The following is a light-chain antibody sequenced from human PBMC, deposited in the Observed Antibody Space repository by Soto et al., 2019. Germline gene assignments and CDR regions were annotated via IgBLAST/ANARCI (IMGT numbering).Light chain of an antibody. CDR2: DAS. J-gene: IGKJ1*01. V-gene: IGKV3-11*01. CDR1: QSVSSY. Sequence: EIVLTQSPATLSLSPGERATLSCRASQSVSSYLAWYQQKPGQAPRLLIYDASNRATGIPARFSGSGSGTDFTLTISSLEPEDFAVYYCQHYDSLRWTFGLGTKVDIK. CDR3: QHYDSLRWT.